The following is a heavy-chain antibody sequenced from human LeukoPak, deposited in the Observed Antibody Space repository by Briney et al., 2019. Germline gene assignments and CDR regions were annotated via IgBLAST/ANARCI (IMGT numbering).Heavy chain of an antibody. CDR1: GGTFSSYA. CDR2: INTNTGNP. D-gene: IGHD1-26*01. J-gene: IGHJ3*02. V-gene: IGHV7-4-1*02. Sequence: ASVKVSCKASGGTFSSYAISWVRQAPGQGLEWMGWINTNTGNPTYAQAFTGRFVFSLDTSVSTAYLQISSLKAEDTALYYCARDRKIGSSTGGYAFNIWGQGTMVTVSS. CDR3: ARDRKIGSSTGGYAFNI.